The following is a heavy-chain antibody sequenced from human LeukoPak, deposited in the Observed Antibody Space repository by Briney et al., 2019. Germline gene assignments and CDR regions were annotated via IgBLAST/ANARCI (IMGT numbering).Heavy chain of an antibody. V-gene: IGHV4-34*01. CDR2: MNPSGST. CDR1: GGSFSGYY. CDR3: ARGRQDVTMIVVVMTAVSYYLDV. J-gene: IGHJ6*03. D-gene: IGHD3-22*01. Sequence: SETLSLTCAVYGGSFSGYYWTWIRQTPEKGLEWIGEMNPSGSTSYNPSLKSRVTISVDTSKNQFSLKLSSVTAAGMAVYYCARGRQDVTMIVVVMTAVSYYLDVWGKGTTVTV.